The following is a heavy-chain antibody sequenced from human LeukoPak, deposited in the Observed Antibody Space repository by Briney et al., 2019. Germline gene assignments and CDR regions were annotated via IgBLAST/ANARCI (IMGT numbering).Heavy chain of an antibody. J-gene: IGHJ4*02. Sequence: SVKVSCKASGGTFSGYAISWVRQAPGQGLEWMGGIIPIFGTANYAQKFQGRVTIIADEYTSTAYMELSSLRSEDTAVYYCARGGRDSSSSWLDYWGQGTLVTVSS. D-gene: IGHD6-6*01. CDR2: IIPIFGTA. CDR1: GGTFSGYA. V-gene: IGHV1-69*13. CDR3: ARGGRDSSSSWLDY.